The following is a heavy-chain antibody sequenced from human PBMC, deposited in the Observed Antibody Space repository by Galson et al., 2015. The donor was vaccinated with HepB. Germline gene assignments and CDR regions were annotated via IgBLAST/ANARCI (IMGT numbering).Heavy chain of an antibody. CDR1: GFTFISYA. CDR2: ISGSGGST. D-gene: IGHD3-16*01. CDR3: AKDRGAIPGDFFDF. J-gene: IGHJ4*02. V-gene: IGHV3-23*01. Sequence: SLRLSCAASGFTFISYAMSWVRQAPGKGLEWVSGISGSGGSTFYADSVKGRFTVPRDNSQNMVFLQMNSLRAEDTAIYYCAKDRGAIPGDFFDFWGQGILVSVSS.